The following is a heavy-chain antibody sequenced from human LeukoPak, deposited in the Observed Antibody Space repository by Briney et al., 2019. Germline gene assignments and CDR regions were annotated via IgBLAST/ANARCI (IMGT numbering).Heavy chain of an antibody. CDR3: ARYITVGATYQHFDY. D-gene: IGHD1-26*01. CDR1: GYTFTGYY. J-gene: IGHJ4*02. Sequence: GASVKVSCKASGYTFTGYYMHWVRQAPGQGLEWMGRINPNSGGTNYAQKFQGRVTMTRDMSISTAHMEVGRLRSDDTAVYYCARYITVGATYQHFDYWGQGTLVTVSS. V-gene: IGHV1-2*06. CDR2: INPNSGGT.